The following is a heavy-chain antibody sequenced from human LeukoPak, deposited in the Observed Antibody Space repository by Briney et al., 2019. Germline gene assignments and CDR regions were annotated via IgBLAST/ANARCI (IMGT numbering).Heavy chain of an antibody. CDR1: GYSISSGYY. J-gene: IGHJ4*02. Sequence: PSETLSLTCTVSGYSISSGYYWGWIRQPPGKGLEWIGSIYHSGSTYYNPSLKSRVTISVDTSKNQFSLKLSSVTAADTAVYYCARDLGYSYGLWGQGTLVTVSS. CDR3: ARDLGYSYGL. CDR2: IYHSGST. V-gene: IGHV4-38-2*02. D-gene: IGHD5-18*01.